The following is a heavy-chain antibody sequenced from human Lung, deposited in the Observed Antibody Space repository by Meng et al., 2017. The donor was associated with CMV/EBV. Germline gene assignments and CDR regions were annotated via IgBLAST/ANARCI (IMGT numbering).Heavy chain of an antibody. D-gene: IGHD3-3*01. J-gene: IGHJ4*02. Sequence: ASVKVSCKASGYTFTGYYMHWVRQAPGQGLEWMGWINPNSGGTNYAQKFQGRVTMTRDTSISTAYMELSRLRSDDTAVYYCAREPPEDFWSGYYTTGTDYWGQGXLVTVSS. V-gene: IGHV1-2*02. CDR1: GYTFTGYY. CDR3: AREPPEDFWSGYYTTGTDY. CDR2: INPNSGGT.